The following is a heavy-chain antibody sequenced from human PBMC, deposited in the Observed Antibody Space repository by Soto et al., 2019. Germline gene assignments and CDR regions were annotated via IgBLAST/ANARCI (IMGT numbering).Heavy chain of an antibody. CDR2: MNPNSGNR. CDR1: GYTFPSYD. Sequence: QVQLVQSGAEVKKPGASVKVSCKASGYTFPSYDVNWVRQATGQGLEWMGWMNPNSGNRGYAQKLQGRVTTTKNTSISTAYMELSSLRSEDTAVYYCARAVNPATYYYYYMDVWGKGTTVTVSS. V-gene: IGHV1-8*01. D-gene: IGHD6-25*01. J-gene: IGHJ6*03. CDR3: ARAVNPATYYYYYMDV.